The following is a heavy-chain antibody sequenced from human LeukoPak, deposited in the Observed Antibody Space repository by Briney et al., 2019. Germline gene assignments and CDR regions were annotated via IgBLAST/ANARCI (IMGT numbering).Heavy chain of an antibody. CDR2: INHSGST. J-gene: IGHJ4*02. CDR3: ARGLAAAGKTTYDY. CDR1: GGSFSGYY. V-gene: IGHV4-34*01. D-gene: IGHD6-13*01. Sequence: PSETLSLTCAVYGGSFSGYYWSWIRQPPGKGLGWIGEINHSGSTNYNPSLKSRVTISVDTSKNQFSLKLSSVTAADTAVYYCARGLAAAGKTTYDYWGQGTLVTVSS.